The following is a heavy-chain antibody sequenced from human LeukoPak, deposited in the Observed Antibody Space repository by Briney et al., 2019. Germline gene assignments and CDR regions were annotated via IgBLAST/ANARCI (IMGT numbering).Heavy chain of an antibody. CDR3: AKGLPTYYYGSGSPLDY. V-gene: IGHV3-9*01. CDR1: GFTFDDFA. D-gene: IGHD3-10*01. CDR2: ISWNSGSI. J-gene: IGHJ4*02. Sequence: GGSLRLSCAASGFTFDDFAMPWVRQGPGKGLEWVSGISWNSGSIVYADSVKGRFTISRDNAKHSLYLQMNSLRVEDTALYYCAKGLPTYYYGSGSPLDYWGQGTLVTVSS.